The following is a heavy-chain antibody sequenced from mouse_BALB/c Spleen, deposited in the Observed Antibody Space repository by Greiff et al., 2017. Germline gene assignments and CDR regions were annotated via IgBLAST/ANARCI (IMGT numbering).Heavy chain of an antibody. D-gene: IGHD1-1*01. V-gene: IGHV1-69*02. CDR1: GYTFTSYW. CDR3: TRVTTVVGYFDY. J-gene: IGHJ2*01. CDR2: IYPSDSYT. Sequence: QVQLKQSGAELVRPGASVKLSCKASGYTFTSYWINWVKQRPGQGLEWIGNIYPSDSYTNYNQKFKDKATLTVDKSSSTAYMQLSSPTSEDSAVYYCTRVTTVVGYFDYWGQGTTLTVSS.